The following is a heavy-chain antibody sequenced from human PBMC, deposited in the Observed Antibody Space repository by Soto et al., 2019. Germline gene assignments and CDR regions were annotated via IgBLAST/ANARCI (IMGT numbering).Heavy chain of an antibody. V-gene: IGHV3-53*01. J-gene: IGHJ3*02. Sequence: GGSLRLSCAASGFTVSSNYMSWVRQAPGKGLEWVSVIYSGGSTYYADSVKGRFTISRDNSKNTLYLQMNSLRAEDTAVYYCARDVIAVAGTARGVAFDIWGQGTMVTVSS. CDR2: IYSGGST. CDR3: ARDVIAVAGTARGVAFDI. CDR1: GFTVSSNY. D-gene: IGHD6-19*01.